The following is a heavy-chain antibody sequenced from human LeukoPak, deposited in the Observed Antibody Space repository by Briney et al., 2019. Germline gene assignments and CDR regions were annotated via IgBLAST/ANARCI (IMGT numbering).Heavy chain of an antibody. CDR1: GFSFSRYG. Sequence: GGSLRLSCAASGFSFSRYGMAWFRQLPGKGLEWVSTINDNSRNTHYADSVKARFIISRDNSKNTLYLQMDSLRVEDTALYYCTIDAGPVYDWFDPWGPGTRVTVSS. J-gene: IGHJ5*02. CDR2: INDNSRNT. V-gene: IGHV3-23*01. CDR3: TIDAGPVYDWFDP. D-gene: IGHD5/OR15-5a*01.